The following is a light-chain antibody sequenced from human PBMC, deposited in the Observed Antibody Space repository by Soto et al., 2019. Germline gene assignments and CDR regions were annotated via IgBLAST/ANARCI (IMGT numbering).Light chain of an antibody. CDR3: SSYTISTTLGV. Sequence: QSALTQPASVSGSPGQSITISCTGTNSDVGGYDYVSWYQQHPGKAPKLMIYEVSHRPSGVSNRFSGSRSGNTASLTISGLQAEAEADYYCSSYTISTTLGVFGGGTKLTVL. CDR2: EVS. V-gene: IGLV2-14*01. J-gene: IGLJ3*02. CDR1: NSDVGGYDY.